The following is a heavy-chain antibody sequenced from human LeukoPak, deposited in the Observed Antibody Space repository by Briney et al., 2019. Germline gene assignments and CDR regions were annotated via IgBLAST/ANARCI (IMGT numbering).Heavy chain of an antibody. J-gene: IGHJ4*02. V-gene: IGHV4-4*02. CDR3: ATDFEGSGGLFDY. D-gene: IGHD2-15*01. CDR1: GGSISSSNW. Sequence: SGTLSLTCAVSGGSISSSNWWSWVRQPPGKGLEWIGEIYHSGSTNYNPSLKSRVTISVDKSKNQFSLKLSSVTAADTAVYYCATDFEGSGGLFDYWGQGTLVTVSS. CDR2: IYHSGST.